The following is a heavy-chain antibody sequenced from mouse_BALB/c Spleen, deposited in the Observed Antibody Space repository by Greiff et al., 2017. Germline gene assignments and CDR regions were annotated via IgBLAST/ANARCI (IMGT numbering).Heavy chain of an antibody. CDR1: GYSITSDYA. CDR2: ISYSGST. Sequence: DVKLQESGPGLVKPSQSLSLTCTVTGYSITSDYAWNWIRQFPGNKLEWMGYISYSGSTSYNPSLKSRISITRDTSKNQFFLQLNSVTTEDTATYYCASSITTVTMDYWGQGTSVTVSS. V-gene: IGHV3-2*02. J-gene: IGHJ4*01. D-gene: IGHD1-1*01. CDR3: ASSITTVTMDY.